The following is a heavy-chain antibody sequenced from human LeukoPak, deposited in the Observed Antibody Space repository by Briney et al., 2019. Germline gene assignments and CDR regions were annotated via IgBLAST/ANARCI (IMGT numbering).Heavy chain of an antibody. CDR3: TGKTETSDYYFDY. D-gene: IGHD1/OR15-1a*01. CDR1: GFTFNIYW. Sequence: PGGSLRLSCAASGFTFNIYWMHWVRQAPGKGLVWVSRINSDGSGTIYADSVKGRFTISRDNAKNTLYLQMNSLRAEDTAVYYCTGKTETSDYYFDYWGQGTLVTVSS. CDR2: INSDGSGT. V-gene: IGHV3-74*01. J-gene: IGHJ4*02.